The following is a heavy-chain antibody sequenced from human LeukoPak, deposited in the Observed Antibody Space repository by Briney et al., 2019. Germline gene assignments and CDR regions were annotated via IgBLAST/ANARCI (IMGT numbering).Heavy chain of an antibody. CDR3: ARTSSRWYYFDY. D-gene: IGHD6-13*01. J-gene: IGHJ4*02. CDR2: ISYDGSNK. CDR1: GFTFSNNA. Sequence: GGSLRLSCAASGFTFSNNAIHWVRQAPGKGLEWVAVISYDGSNKYYADSVKGRFTISRDNSKNTLYLQMNSLRAEDTAVYYCARTSSRWYYFDYWGQGTLVTVSS. V-gene: IGHV3-30-3*01.